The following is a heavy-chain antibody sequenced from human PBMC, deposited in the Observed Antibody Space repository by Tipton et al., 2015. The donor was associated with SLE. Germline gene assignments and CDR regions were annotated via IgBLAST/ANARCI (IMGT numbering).Heavy chain of an antibody. J-gene: IGHJ6*03. CDR1: GGSISSGGYY. CDR2: IYYSGST. Sequence: TLSLTCTVSGGSISSGGYYWSWIRQHPGKGLEWIGYIYYSGSTNYNPSLKSRVTISVDTSKNQFSLKLSSVTAADTAVYYCARSRDSGSYYYYYMDVWGKGTTVTVSS. CDR3: ARSRDSGSYYYYYMDV. D-gene: IGHD6-13*01. V-gene: IGHV4-61*08.